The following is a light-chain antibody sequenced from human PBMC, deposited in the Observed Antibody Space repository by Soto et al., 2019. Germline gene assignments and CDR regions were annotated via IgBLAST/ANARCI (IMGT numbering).Light chain of an antibody. CDR1: SSDVGGHNS. CDR2: DVS. CDR3: CSHAGDSVV. J-gene: IGLJ1*01. Sequence: SALTQPASVSGSPGQSITISCTGTSSDVGGHNSVAWYQHNQGKAPKLTTYDVSNRPSGVSSRFSGSKSGNTASLTISGLQAEDESDYYCCSHAGDSVVFGTGTKVTVL. V-gene: IGLV2-14*01.